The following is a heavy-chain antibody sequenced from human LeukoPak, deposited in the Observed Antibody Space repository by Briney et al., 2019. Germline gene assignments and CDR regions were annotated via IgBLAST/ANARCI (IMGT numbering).Heavy chain of an antibody. D-gene: IGHD3-22*01. V-gene: IGHV3-30-3*01. J-gene: IGHJ1*01. Sequence: PGGSLRLSCAASGFTFSSYAMHWVRQAPGKGLEGVAVISYDGSNKYYADSVKGRFTISRDNSKNTLYLQMNSLRAEDTAVYYCARERGYDSSGYYSGRRYFQHWGQGTLVTVSS. CDR2: ISYDGSNK. CDR1: GFTFSSYA. CDR3: ARERGYDSSGYYSGRRYFQH.